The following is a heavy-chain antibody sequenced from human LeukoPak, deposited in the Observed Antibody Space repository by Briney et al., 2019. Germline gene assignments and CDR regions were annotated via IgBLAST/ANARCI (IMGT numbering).Heavy chain of an antibody. V-gene: IGHV4-34*01. CDR3: ASYSSGHRGYFDY. CDR2: INHSGST. J-gene: IGHJ4*02. CDR1: GGSFSGYY. D-gene: IGHD3-22*01. Sequence: SETLSLTCAVYGGSFSGYYWSWIRQPPGKGLEWIGVINHSGSTNYNPSLKSRVTISVDTSKNQFSLKLSSVTAADTAVYYCASYSSGHRGYFDYWGQGTLVTVSS.